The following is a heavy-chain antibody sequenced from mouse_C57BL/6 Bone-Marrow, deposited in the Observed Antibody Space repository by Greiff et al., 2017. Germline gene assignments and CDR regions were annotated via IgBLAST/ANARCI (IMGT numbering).Heavy chain of an antibody. CDR1: GFTFSDYG. Sequence: EVKLVESGGGLVKPGGSLKLSCAVSGFTFSDYGMHWVRQAPEKGLEWVAYISSGSSTIYYADTVKGRFTISRDNAKNTLFLQMTSLRSEDTAMYYCARQYYGSTSYAMDYWGQGTSVTVSS. J-gene: IGHJ4*01. CDR2: ISSGSSTI. V-gene: IGHV5-17*01. D-gene: IGHD1-1*01. CDR3: ARQYYGSTSYAMDY.